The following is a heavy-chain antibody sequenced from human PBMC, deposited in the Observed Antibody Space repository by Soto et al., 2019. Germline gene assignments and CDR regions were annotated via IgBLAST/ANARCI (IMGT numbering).Heavy chain of an antibody. Sequence: GASVKVSCKASGYTFTSYGISWVRQAPGQGPEWMGWISAYNGNTNYAQKLQCRVTMTTDTSTSTAYMELRSLRSDDTAVYYCARNPYCGGDCYSDYWGQGTLVTVSS. D-gene: IGHD2-21*02. J-gene: IGHJ4*02. CDR1: GYTFTSYG. CDR3: ARNPYCGGDCYSDY. V-gene: IGHV1-18*01. CDR2: ISAYNGNT.